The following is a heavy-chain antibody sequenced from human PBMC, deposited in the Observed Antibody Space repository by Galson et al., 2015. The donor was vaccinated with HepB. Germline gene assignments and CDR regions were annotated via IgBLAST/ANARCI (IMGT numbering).Heavy chain of an antibody. D-gene: IGHD3-10*02. J-gene: IGHJ4*02. V-gene: IGHV3-30*03. CDR2: ISYDGSNK. CDR3: AREGAMFGELSFADY. CDR1: GFTFSSYS. Sequence: LRLSCAASGFTFSSYSMNWVRQAPGKGLEWVAVISYDGSNKYYADSVKGRFTISRDNSKNTLYLQMNSLRAEDTAVYYCAREGAMFGELSFADYWGQGTLVTVSS.